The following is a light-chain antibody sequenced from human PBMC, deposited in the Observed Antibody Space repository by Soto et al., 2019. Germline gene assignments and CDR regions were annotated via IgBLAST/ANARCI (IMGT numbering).Light chain of an antibody. Sequence: EIVLTQSPGTLSLSPGERATLSCRASQSVSSTYLAWYQQQPGQAPRLLIYGSSNRATGIPDRFSGSGSGTDFTLTISRLEPEDFAVYYCQQYDNWPPITFGQGTRLENK. CDR2: GSS. J-gene: IGKJ5*01. CDR3: QQYDNWPPIT. V-gene: IGKV3-20*01. CDR1: QSVSSTY.